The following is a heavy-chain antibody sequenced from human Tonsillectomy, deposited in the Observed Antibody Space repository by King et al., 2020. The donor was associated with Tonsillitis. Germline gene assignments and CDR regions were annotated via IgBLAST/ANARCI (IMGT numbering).Heavy chain of an antibody. CDR1: GFTFSSYA. D-gene: IGHD3-3*01. V-gene: IGHV3-64*01. J-gene: IGHJ5*02. CDR3: ANIDYHFWRAYPA. Sequence: QLVQSGGGLVQPGGSLRLSCAASGFTFSSYAMHWVRQAPGKGLEYVSGISSNGGSTYYANSVEGRFTISRDNSKNTLYLQMGSLRAEDMAVYYCANIDYHFWRAYPAWGQGTLVTVSS. CDR2: ISSNGGST.